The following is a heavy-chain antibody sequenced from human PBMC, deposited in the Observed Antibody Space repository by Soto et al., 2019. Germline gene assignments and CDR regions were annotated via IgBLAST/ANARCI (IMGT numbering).Heavy chain of an antibody. J-gene: IGHJ6*02. CDR3: ARDSYPDYYAMDV. CDR2: IYYSGST. D-gene: IGHD2-2*02. Sequence: DYYMSWVRQRPGKGLEWIGYIYYSGSTYYNPSLKIRLTISIDTSKSQFSLNLSSVTAADTAVYYCARDSYPDYYAMDVWGHGTSVTASS. CDR1: DYY. V-gene: IGHV4-31*02.